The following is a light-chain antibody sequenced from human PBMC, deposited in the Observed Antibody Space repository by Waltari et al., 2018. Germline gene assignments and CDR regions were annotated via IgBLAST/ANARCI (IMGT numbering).Light chain of an antibody. J-gene: IGKJ4*01. CDR1: QSVNRF. CDR3: QQYNDWPPLT. Sequence: EVVMTQSPATLSVSPGERVTLSCRASQSVNRFVAWYQQKPGQAPRLLIYGASTRATGIPARFSGSGSVTEFTLTISSLQSEDFAVYYCQQYNDWPPLTFGGGTKLEIK. CDR2: GAS. V-gene: IGKV3-15*01.